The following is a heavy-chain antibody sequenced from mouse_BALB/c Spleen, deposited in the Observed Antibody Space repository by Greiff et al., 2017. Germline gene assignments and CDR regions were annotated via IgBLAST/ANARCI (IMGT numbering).Heavy chain of an antibody. CDR3: ARHEDIYYYGGVDAMDY. Sequence: QVQLQQSGAELVKPGASVKLSCKASGYTFTEYIIHWVKQRSGQGLEWIGWFYPGSGSIKYNEKFKDKATLTADKSSSTVYMELSRLTSEDSAVYFCARHEDIYYYGGVDAMDYWGQGTSVTVSS. CDR2: FYPGSGSI. J-gene: IGHJ4*01. D-gene: IGHD1-1*01. CDR1: GYTFTEYI. V-gene: IGHV1-62-2*01.